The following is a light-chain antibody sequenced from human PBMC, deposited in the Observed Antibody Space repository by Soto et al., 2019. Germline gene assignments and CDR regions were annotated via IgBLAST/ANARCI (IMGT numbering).Light chain of an antibody. V-gene: IGLV1-44*01. CDR3: GSWDDNLNGPV. CDR2: SND. Sequence: QSVLTQPPSASGTPGQRVTISCSGSSSSMGSNTVNWYQQLPGTAPRLLIYSNDQRPSGVPDRFSGSKSGTSASLAISGLQSEDEADYYCGSWDDNLNGPVFGGGTKLTVL. J-gene: IGLJ3*02. CDR1: SSSMGSNT.